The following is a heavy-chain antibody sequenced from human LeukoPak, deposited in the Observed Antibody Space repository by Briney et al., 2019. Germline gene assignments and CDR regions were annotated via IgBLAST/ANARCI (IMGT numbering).Heavy chain of an antibody. V-gene: IGHV3-23*01. CDR1: GFTFSSYA. J-gene: IGHJ4*02. CDR3: AKESAYDILTGYSDY. Sequence: GGSLRLSCAASGFTFSSYAMSWVRQAPGKGLEWVSAISGGGGSTYYADSVKGRFTISRDNSKNTMYLQMNSLRAEDTAAYYCAKESAYDILTGYSDYWGQGTLVTVSS. CDR2: ISGGGGST. D-gene: IGHD3-9*01.